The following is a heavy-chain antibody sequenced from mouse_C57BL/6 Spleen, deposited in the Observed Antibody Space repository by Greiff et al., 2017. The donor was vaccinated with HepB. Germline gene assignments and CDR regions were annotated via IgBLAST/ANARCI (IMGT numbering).Heavy chain of an antibody. CDR1: GYTFTDYE. J-gene: IGHJ2*01. CDR3: TRRVYYYGSSYSSLDY. Sequence: QVQLKQSGAELVRPGASVTLSCKASGYTFTDYEMHWVKQTPVHGLEWIGAIDPETGGTAYNQKFKGKAILTADKSSSTAYMALRSLTSEDSAVSYCTRRVYYYGSSYSSLDYWGQGTTLTVSS. D-gene: IGHD1-1*01. V-gene: IGHV1-15*01. CDR2: IDPETGGT.